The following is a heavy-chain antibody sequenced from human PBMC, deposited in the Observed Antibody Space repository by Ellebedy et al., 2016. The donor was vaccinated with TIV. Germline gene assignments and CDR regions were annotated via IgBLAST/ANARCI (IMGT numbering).Heavy chain of an antibody. CDR3: ARVRVYYYDSSGYFDY. CDR2: IITLHGIA. Sequence: ASVKVSCKASGDTFSDYAFSWVRQAPGQGLEWMGKIITLHGIATYAQKFQGRATLTGDTSTSTVYLELSSLRFDDTAVYYCARVRVYYYDSSGYFDYWGQGTLVTVSS. D-gene: IGHD3-22*01. CDR1: GDTFSDYA. V-gene: IGHV1-69*04. J-gene: IGHJ4*02.